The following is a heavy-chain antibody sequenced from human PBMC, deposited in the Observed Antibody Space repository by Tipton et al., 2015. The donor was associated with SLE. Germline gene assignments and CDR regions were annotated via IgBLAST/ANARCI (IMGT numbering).Heavy chain of an antibody. Sequence: TLSLTCGVSGTSLTGYAWGWSRQSPGKGPEYIGSIYYSGNTYYNPSLESRVAISVDTSKNQFFLKLTSVTAADTAVYYCIKSSPGYTSGGGSLDYWGQGILVTVSS. D-gene: IGHD6-19*01. CDR1: GTSLTGYA. CDR2: IYYSGNT. CDR3: IKSSPGYTSGGGSLDY. J-gene: IGHJ4*02. V-gene: IGHV4-39*01.